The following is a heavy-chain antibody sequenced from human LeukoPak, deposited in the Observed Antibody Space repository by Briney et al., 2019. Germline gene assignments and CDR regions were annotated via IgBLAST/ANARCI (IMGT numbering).Heavy chain of an antibody. CDR1: GGSISSYY. CDR2: IYASGST. V-gene: IGHV4-4*09. J-gene: IGHJ3*02. CDR3: ARSRRRDAFDI. Sequence: SETLSLTCTVSGGSISSYYWSWVRQPPGKGLEWIGYIYASGSTNYNPSLKSRVTISVDTSKNQFSLKLGSVTAACAAVYYYARSRRRDAFDIWGQGTMVTVSS.